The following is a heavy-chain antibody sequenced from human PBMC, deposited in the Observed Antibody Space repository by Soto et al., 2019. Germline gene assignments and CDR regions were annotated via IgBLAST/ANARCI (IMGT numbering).Heavy chain of an antibody. CDR3: AREPTAYLRIYYYYGRDV. CDR2: INAGNGNT. CDR1: GYTFTSYA. J-gene: IGHJ6*02. Sequence: ASVKVSCKASGYTFTSYAMHWVRQAPGQRLEWMGWINAGNGNTKYSQKFQGRVTITRDTSASTAYMELSSLRSEDTAVYYCAREPTAYLRIYYYYGRDVWGQGTTVTVSS. D-gene: IGHD3-16*01. V-gene: IGHV1-3*01.